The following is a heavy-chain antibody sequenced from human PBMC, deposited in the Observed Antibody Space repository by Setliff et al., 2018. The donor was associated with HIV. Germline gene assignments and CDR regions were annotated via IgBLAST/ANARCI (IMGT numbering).Heavy chain of an antibody. CDR2: IYTSGST. D-gene: IGHD2-2*01. Sequence: SETLSLTCTVADGSISTGSYYWSWVRQPAGRGLEWIGRIYTSGSTNYNPSLKSRVTMSVDTSKNQFSLKLSSVIAADTAVYYCARHAAGPDGPFDYWGQGALVTVSS. CDR3: ARHAAGPDGPFDY. J-gene: IGHJ4*02. CDR1: DGSISTGSYY. V-gene: IGHV4-61*02.